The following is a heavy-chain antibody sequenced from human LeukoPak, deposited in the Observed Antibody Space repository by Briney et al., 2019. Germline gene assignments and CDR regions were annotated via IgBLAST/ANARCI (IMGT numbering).Heavy chain of an antibody. J-gene: IGHJ5*02. CDR1: GYTFTSYG. D-gene: IGHD5-18*01. CDR3: AREPGIQLEQNWFDP. V-gene: IGHV1-18*01. CDR2: ISAYSGNT. Sequence: GASVKVSCKASGYTFTSYGISWVRQAPGQGLEWMGWISAYSGNTNYAQKLQGRVTMTTDTSTSTAYMELRSLRSDDTAVYYCAREPGIQLEQNWFDPWGQGTLVTVSS.